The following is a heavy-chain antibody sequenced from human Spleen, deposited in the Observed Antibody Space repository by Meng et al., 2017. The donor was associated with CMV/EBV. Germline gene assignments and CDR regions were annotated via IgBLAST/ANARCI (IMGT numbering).Heavy chain of an antibody. V-gene: IGHV4-61*08. CDR1: GASMTKGGYY. D-gene: IGHD3-16*01. CDR2: MYYSGST. J-gene: IGHJ4*02. Sequence: GSLRLSCIVSGASMTKGGYYWSWIRQHPGKGLEWIGYMYYSGSTHYNPSLKSRVTISVDTSKNQFSLKLSSVTAADTAVYYCTREAVGGLFDYWGQGTLVTVSS. CDR3: TREAVGGLFDY.